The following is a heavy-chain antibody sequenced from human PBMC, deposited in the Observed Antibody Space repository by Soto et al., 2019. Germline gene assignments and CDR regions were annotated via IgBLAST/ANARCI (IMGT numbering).Heavy chain of an antibody. CDR2: ISHSGTS. Sequence: QVQLQESGPGLVKPSGTLSLTCAVSGGSISSSHWWTWVRQSPGKGLEYIGEISHSGTSNSNPSLKRRVTLSVDKSKHHFSLTLTSVTAADTAVYYCARVVLTITRGAFDAWGQGTLVIVSS. D-gene: IGHD3-9*01. CDR3: ARVVLTITRGAFDA. J-gene: IGHJ3*01. CDR1: GGSISSSHW. V-gene: IGHV4-4*02.